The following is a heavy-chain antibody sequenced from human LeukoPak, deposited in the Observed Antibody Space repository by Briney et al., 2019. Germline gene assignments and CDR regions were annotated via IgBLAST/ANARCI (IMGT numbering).Heavy chain of an antibody. CDR2: IYSGGST. V-gene: IGHV3-66*02. J-gene: IGHJ3*02. D-gene: IGHD4-17*01. Sequence: GGSLRLSCAASGFTVSSNYMTWVRQAPGKGLEWVSLIYSGGSTYYADSVKGRFTIPRDNSKNTLYLQMNSLRAEDTAVYYCARGATVTTSAFDIWGQGTMVTVS. CDR1: GFTVSSNY. CDR3: ARGATVTTSAFDI.